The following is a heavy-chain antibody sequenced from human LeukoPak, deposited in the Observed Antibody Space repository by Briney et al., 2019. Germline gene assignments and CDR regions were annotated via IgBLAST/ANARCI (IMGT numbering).Heavy chain of an antibody. D-gene: IGHD6-19*01. CDR1: GGSFSGYY. J-gene: IGHJ4*02. CDR2: INHSGST. CDR3: ARVSVAGPQARLDY. Sequence: PSETLSLTCAVYGGSFSGYYWSWIRQPPGKGLEWIGEINHSGSTNYNPSLKSRVTISVDTSKDQFSLKLSSVTAADTAVYYCARVSVAGPQARLDYWGQGTLVTVSS. V-gene: IGHV4-34*01.